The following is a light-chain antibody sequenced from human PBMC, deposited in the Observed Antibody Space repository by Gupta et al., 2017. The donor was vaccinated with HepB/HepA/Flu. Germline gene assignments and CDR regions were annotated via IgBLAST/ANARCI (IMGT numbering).Light chain of an antibody. CDR1: SGSIAANF. Sequence: NFVLTQPHSVSESPGKTVIISCTRSSGSIAANFVQWYRQRPGSAPTLVIYEDDQRHSGVPDRFSGSIDSASNSASLTISGVRAEDEADYYCQSYDKNNDYLVFGGGTNLTVL. CDR3: QSYDKNNDYLV. V-gene: IGLV6-57*03. CDR2: EDD. J-gene: IGLJ3*02.